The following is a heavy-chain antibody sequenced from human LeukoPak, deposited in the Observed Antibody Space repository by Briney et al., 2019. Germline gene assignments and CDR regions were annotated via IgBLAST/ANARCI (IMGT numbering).Heavy chain of an antibody. J-gene: IGHJ4*02. CDR2: IKSDGSST. V-gene: IGHV3-74*01. CDR3: ASHMVRGVG. CDR1: GFPFSSYW. D-gene: IGHD3-10*01. Sequence: GSLKPSFAASGFPFSSYWMQWVRPAPGKGLVWVSRIKSDGSSTSYADSVKGRFTISRDNAKNTLYLQMNSLRAEDTAVYYCASHMVRGVGWGQGTLVTVSS.